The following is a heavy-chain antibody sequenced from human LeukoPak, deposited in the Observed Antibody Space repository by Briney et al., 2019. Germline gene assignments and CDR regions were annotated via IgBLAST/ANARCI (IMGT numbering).Heavy chain of an antibody. CDR3: ASSLYYYDSSGYLFDY. V-gene: IGHV4-30-2*02. J-gene: IGHJ4*02. D-gene: IGHD3-22*01. Sequence: SQTLSLTCAVSGGSITSGGYSWNWIRQPPGKGLEWIGYIYHSGSTYYSPSLKSRVTISVDRSKNQFSLKLSSVTAADTAVYYCASSLYYYDSSGYLFDYWGQGTLVTVSS. CDR2: IYHSGST. CDR1: GGSITSGGYS.